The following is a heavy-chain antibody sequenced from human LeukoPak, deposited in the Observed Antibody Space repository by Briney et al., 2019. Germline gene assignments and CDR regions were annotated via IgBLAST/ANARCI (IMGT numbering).Heavy chain of an antibody. J-gene: IGHJ5*02. CDR3: AKDARGTTTVTTSS. Sequence: GGSLRLSCAASGFTFSSYAMSWVRQAPGKGLEWVSAISGSGGSTYYADSVKGRFTISRDNSKNTLYLQMNSLRAEDTTVYYCAKDARGTTTVTTSSWGQGTLVTVSS. D-gene: IGHD4-17*01. V-gene: IGHV3-23*01. CDR2: ISGSGGST. CDR1: GFTFSSYA.